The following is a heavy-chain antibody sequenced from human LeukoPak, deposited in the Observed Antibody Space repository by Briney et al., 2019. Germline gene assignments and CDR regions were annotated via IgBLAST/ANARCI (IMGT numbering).Heavy chain of an antibody. CDR2: ISYDGSNK. D-gene: IGHD2-2*02. Sequence: PGGSLRLSCAASGFTFSSYAMHWVRQAPGKGLEWVAVISYDGSNKYYADSVKGRFTISRDNSKNTLYLQMNSLRAEDTAVYYCARDRGFHCSSTSCYSDMDVWGKGTTVTVSS. V-gene: IGHV3-30-3*01. CDR1: GFTFSSYA. CDR3: ARDRGFHCSSTSCYSDMDV. J-gene: IGHJ6*03.